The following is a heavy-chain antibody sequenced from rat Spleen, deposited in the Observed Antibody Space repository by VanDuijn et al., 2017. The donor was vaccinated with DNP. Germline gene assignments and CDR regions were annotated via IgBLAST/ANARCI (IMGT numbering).Heavy chain of an antibody. Sequence: EVQLVESGGGLLQPGRSLKLSCAVSGFTFSNYDMAWVRQAPKKGLEWVATISTSGGRTYYRDSVKGRFTLTKDNAKSTLYLQMDSLRSEDTATYYCTTDNTPNWFAYWGQGTLVTVSS. D-gene: IGHD1-10*01. CDR2: ISTSGGRT. CDR3: TTDNTPNWFAY. CDR1: GFTFSNYD. J-gene: IGHJ3*01. V-gene: IGHV5-27*01.